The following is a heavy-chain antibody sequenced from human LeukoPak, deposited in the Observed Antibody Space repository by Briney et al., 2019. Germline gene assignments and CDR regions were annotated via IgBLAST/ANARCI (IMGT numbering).Heavy chain of an antibody. J-gene: IGHJ4*02. Sequence: GGSLRLSCAASGFTFSSYSMNWVRQAPGKGLEWVSSISSSSSYIYYADSEKGRFTISRDNAKNSLYLQMNSLRAEDTAVYYCARVGRYQLLGGFDYWGQGTLVTVSS. CDR3: ARVGRYQLLGGFDY. CDR2: ISSSSSYI. V-gene: IGHV3-21*01. D-gene: IGHD2-2*01. CDR1: GFTFSSYS.